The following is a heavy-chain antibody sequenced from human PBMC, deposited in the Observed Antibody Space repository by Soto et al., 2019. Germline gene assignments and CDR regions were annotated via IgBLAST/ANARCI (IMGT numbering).Heavy chain of an antibody. CDR2: NYYSGTT. D-gene: IGHD2-15*01. J-gene: IGHJ6*02. CDR3: ARHAGGGRFYYGMDV. Sequence: PSETLSLTCTVSGGSISSNSYFWGWFRQPPGKGLEWIANNYYSGTTSYNPSLESRITISVDTSKNQFSLKLTSVTAADTAIYYCARHAGGGRFYYGMDVWGQGTTVTVSS. CDR1: GGSISSNSYF. V-gene: IGHV4-39*01.